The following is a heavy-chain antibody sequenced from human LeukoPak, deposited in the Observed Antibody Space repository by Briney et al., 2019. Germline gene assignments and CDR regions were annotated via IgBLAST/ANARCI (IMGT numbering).Heavy chain of an antibody. D-gene: IGHD3-3*01. CDR2: ISWNSGSI. Sequence: GGSLRLSCAASGFTFDDYAMHWVRQAPGKGLEWVSGISWNSGSIGYADSVKGRLTISRDSAKNSLYLQMNSLRAEDTAVYYCARDVGFLEWLSSYFDCWGQGTLVTVSS. J-gene: IGHJ4*02. CDR3: ARDVGFLEWLSSYFDC. V-gene: IGHV3-9*01. CDR1: GFTFDDYA.